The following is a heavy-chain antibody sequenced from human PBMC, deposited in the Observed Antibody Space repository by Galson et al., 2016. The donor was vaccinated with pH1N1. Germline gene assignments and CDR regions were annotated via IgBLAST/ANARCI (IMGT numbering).Heavy chain of an antibody. J-gene: IGHJ4*02. Sequence: SLRLSCAASGFIFSDYWMSWVRQAPGKGLEWVAKINQVGSRKYYVDSVKGRCTISRDNAENSLSLQMNSLRVEDTALYYCATEDYYTSLYWGQGILVTVSS. CDR2: INQVGSRK. V-gene: IGHV3-7*01. CDR3: ATEDYYTSLY. CDR1: GFIFSDYW. D-gene: IGHD1-26*01.